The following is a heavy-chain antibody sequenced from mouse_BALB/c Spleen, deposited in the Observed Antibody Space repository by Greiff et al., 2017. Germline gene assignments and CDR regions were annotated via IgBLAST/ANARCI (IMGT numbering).Heavy chain of an antibody. Sequence: EVKVVESGGGLVKPGGSLKLSCAASGFTFSSYAMSWVRQTPEKRLEWVATISSGGSYTYYPDSVKGRFTISRDNAKNTLYLQMSSLRSEDTAMYYCARQGITREGGYFDYWGQGTTLTVSS. J-gene: IGHJ2*01. D-gene: IGHD2-4*01. CDR1: GFTFSSYA. CDR3: ARQGITREGGYFDY. CDR2: ISSGGSYT. V-gene: IGHV5-9-3*01.